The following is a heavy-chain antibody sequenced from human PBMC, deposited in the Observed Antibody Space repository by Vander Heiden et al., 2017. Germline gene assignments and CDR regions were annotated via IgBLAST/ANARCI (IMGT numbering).Heavy chain of an antibody. D-gene: IGHD3-22*01. CDR1: GYSFTSYW. V-gene: IGHV5-51*03. Sequence: EVQLVQSGAEVKKPGESRKISCQGSGYSFTSYWIVCVRHMSGKGLEWMGIIYPGYPDTRYSPSLQGQVTISADKSISTAYLQWSSLKASDTAMYYCAIVGYYDSSGYSGPFDYWGQGTLVTVSS. J-gene: IGHJ4*02. CDR3: AIVGYYDSSGYSGPFDY. CDR2: IYPGYPDT.